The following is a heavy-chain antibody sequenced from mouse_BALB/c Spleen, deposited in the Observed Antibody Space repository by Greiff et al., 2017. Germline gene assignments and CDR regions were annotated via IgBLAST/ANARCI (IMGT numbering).Heavy chain of an antibody. CDR1: GYTFTSYW. V-gene: IGHV1S81*02. CDR2: INPSNGST. J-gene: IGHJ2*01. D-gene: IGHD1-1*01. CDR3: ARPRAFITTVVDSLDY. Sequence: QVQLQQPGAELVKPGASVKLSCKVSGYTFTSYWMHWVKQRPGQGLEWIGEINPSNGSTNNNEKFKSKTTLTVDKSSSTAYMQLSSLTSEDSAIYNYARPRAFITTVVDSLDYWGQGTALTVSS.